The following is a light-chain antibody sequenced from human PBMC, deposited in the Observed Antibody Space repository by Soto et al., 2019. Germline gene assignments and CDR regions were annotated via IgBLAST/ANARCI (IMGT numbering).Light chain of an antibody. V-gene: IGLV2-14*01. CDR3: VSYTTSASYV. CDR1: SSDVGNYIF. J-gene: IGLJ1*01. CDR2: DIN. Sequence: QPVLTQPASVSGSPGQSITISWTGTSSDVGNYIFVSWYRQHPGKAPKLMIYDINNRPSGVSNRFSGSKSGNTASLTISGLQAEDEADYYCVSYTTSASYVFGTGTKLTAL.